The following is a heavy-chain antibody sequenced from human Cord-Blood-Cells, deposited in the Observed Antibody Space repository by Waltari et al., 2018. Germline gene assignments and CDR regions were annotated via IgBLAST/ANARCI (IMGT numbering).Heavy chain of an antibody. V-gene: IGHV4-4*07. Sequence: QVQLQESGPGLVKPSETLSLTCTVSGGSISSYYWTRIRPPAGKGLEWIGRIYTSGSTNYNPSLKSRVTMSVDTSKNQFSLKLSSVTAADTAVYYCARSPRGAYGDYFDYWGQGTLVTVSS. CDR3: ARSPRGAYGDYFDY. CDR2: IYTSGST. CDR1: GGSISSYY. J-gene: IGHJ4*02. D-gene: IGHD4-17*01.